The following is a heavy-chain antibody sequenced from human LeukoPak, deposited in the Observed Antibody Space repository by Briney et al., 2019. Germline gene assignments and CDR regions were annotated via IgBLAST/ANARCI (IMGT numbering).Heavy chain of an antibody. D-gene: IGHD1-26*01. J-gene: IGHJ4*02. CDR2: IYYSGST. V-gene: IGHV4-39*01. CDR3: ARHRYSGSYYGAIDY. CDR1: GGSISSSSYY. Sequence: SETLSLTCTVPGGSISSSSYYWGWIRQPPGKGLEWIGCIYYSGSTYYNPSLKTQVTISVDTPKNQFSLKLSSVTAADTAVYYCARHRYSGSYYGAIDYWGQGTLVTVSS.